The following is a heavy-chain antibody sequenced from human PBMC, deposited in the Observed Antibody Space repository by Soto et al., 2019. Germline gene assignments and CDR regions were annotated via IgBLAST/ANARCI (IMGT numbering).Heavy chain of an antibody. V-gene: IGHV4-39*01. CDR3: ARPYYYGAGPGWFAL. D-gene: IGHD3-10*01. CDR2: IYYSGST. CDR1: GGSISSSSYY. Sequence: SETLSLTCTVSGGSISSSSYYWGWIRQPPGKGLECIGSIYYSGSTYYNPSLKSRVTISVDTSKNQFSLKLSSVTAADTAVYYCARPYYYGAGPGWFALPGQGTLVIVSS. J-gene: IGHJ5*02.